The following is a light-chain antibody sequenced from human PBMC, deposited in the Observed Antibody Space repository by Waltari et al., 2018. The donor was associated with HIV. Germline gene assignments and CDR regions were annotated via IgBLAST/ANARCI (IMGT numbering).Light chain of an antibody. Sequence: QSVLTQPPSVSAAPGQKVTISCSGSSSNTGNNYVSWYQQLPGTAPKLLIYDNNKRPSGSPDRCSGPKSGTSATLGITGLQTGDEADYYCGTWDSSLSAYVVFGGGTKLTVL. CDR1: SSNTGNNY. V-gene: IGLV1-51*01. J-gene: IGLJ2*01. CDR3: GTWDSSLSAYVV. CDR2: DNN.